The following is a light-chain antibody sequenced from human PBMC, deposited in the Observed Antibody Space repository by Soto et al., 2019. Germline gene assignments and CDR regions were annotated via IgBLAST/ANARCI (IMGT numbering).Light chain of an antibody. CDR1: QRISSSY. J-gene: IGKJ2*01. V-gene: IGKV3-20*01. CDR3: QQYGSSPPYA. Sequence: EIVLTQSPGTLSLSPGERATLSCRASQRISSSYLAWYQQKPGQAPRLLIYGASNRATGIPDRFSGSGSGTDFTLTISRLEPEDFAVYYCQQYGSSPPYAFGQGTKLEIK. CDR2: GAS.